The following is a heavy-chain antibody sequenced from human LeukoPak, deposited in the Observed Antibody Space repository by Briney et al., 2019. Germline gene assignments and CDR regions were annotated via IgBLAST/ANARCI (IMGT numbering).Heavy chain of an antibody. V-gene: IGHV1-69*06. J-gene: IGHJ5*02. CDR3: ARDREGYCSSTSCYPSNWFDP. Sequence: GASVKVSCKASGGTFSSYAISWVRQAPRQGLEWMGGIIPIFGTANYAQKFQGRVTITADKSTSTAYMELSSLRSEDTAVYYCARDREGYCSSTSCYPSNWFDPWGQGTLVTVSS. D-gene: IGHD2-2*01. CDR2: IIPIFGTA. CDR1: GGTFSSYA.